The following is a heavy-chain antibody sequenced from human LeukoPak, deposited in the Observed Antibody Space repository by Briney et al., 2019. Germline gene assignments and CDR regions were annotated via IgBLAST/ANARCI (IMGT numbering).Heavy chain of an antibody. D-gene: IGHD1-26*01. Sequence: PSETLSLTCAVYGGSFSGYYWSWIRQPPGKGLEWIGEINHSGSTNYNPSLKSRVTISVDTPKNQFSLKLSSVTAADTAVYYCAREGLSGSFAFGYWGQGTLVTVSS. CDR1: GGSFSGYY. J-gene: IGHJ4*02. V-gene: IGHV4-34*01. CDR3: AREGLSGSFAFGY. CDR2: INHSGST.